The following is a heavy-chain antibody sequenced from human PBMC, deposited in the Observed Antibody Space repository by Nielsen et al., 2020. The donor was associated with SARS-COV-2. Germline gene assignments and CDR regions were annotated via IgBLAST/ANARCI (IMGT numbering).Heavy chain of an antibody. J-gene: IGHJ6*02. Sequence: GGSLRLSCAASGFTFSSYGMHWVRQAPGKGLEWVAVISYDGSNKYYADSVKGRFTISRDNSKNTLYLQMNSLRAEDTAVYYCARDYYDSSGYSGTRSGYYYYGMDVWGQGTTVTVSS. CDR2: ISYDGSNK. V-gene: IGHV3-30*03. CDR1: GFTFSSYG. D-gene: IGHD3-22*01. CDR3: ARDYYDSSGYSGTRSGYYYYGMDV.